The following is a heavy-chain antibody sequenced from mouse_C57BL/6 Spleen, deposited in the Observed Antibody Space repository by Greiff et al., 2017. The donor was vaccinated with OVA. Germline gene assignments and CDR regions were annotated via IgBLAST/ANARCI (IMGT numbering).Heavy chain of an antibody. J-gene: IGHJ4*01. CDR3: ARVDSSGYERAMDY. V-gene: IGHV1-50*01. D-gene: IGHD3-2*02. Sequence: QVQLQQPGAELVKPGASVKLSCKASGYTFTSYWMQWVNQRPGQGLEWIGEIDPSDSYTNYNQKFKGKATLTVDTSSSTAYMQLSSLTSEDSAVYYCARVDSSGYERAMDYWGQGTSVTVSS. CDR1: GYTFTSYW. CDR2: IDPSDSYT.